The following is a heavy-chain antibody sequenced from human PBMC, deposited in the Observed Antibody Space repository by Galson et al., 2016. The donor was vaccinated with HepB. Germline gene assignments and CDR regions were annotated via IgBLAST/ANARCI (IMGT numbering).Heavy chain of an antibody. V-gene: IGHV3-30-3*02. CDR1: GFTFSTYA. Sequence: SLRLSCAASGFTFSTYAMHWVRQAPGKGLEWVAVISYDGNKTYYAASVNGRFTIARDNSENTLYLQMHSLRADDTAVYYCAKKSLVAGTATYVFDNWGQGTLVTVSS. CDR3: AKKSLVAGTATYVFDN. J-gene: IGHJ4*02. D-gene: IGHD6-19*01. CDR2: ISYDGNKT.